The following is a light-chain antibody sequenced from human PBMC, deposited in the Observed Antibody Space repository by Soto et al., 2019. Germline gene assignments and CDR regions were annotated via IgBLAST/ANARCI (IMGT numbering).Light chain of an antibody. CDR2: GAS. V-gene: IGKV3-15*01. CDR1: QSVSSY. CDR3: QQYNNWPRT. J-gene: IGKJ1*01. Sequence: EIVLTPSPATLSVSPGDRATLSCRASQSVSSYLAWYQQKPGQAHRLLIYGASTRATGIPDRFSGSGSGTEFTLTISSLQSEDFAVYYCQQYNNWPRTFGQGTKLDI.